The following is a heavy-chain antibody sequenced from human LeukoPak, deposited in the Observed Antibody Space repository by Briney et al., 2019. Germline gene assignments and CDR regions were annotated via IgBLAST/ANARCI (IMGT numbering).Heavy chain of an antibody. D-gene: IGHD2-2*01. V-gene: IGHV3-23*01. CDR1: GFTFSSYA. CDR2: ISGSGGST. J-gene: IGHJ4*02. CDR3: ASARVQYQLLSPSDY. Sequence: PGGSLRLSCAASGFTFSSYAMNWVRQAPGKGLEWVSGISGSGGSTYYADSVKGRFTISRDNSKNTLYLQMNSLRAEDTAVYYCASARVQYQLLSPSDYWGQGTPVTVSS.